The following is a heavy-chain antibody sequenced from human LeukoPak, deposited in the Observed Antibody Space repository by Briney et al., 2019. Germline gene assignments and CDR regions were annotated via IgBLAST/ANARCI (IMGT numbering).Heavy chain of an antibody. J-gene: IGHJ5*02. CDR1: GGSISSSSYY. D-gene: IGHD1-26*01. CDR2: IYYSGST. Sequence: SETLSLTCTVSGGSISSSSYYWGWIRQPPGKGLEWIGSIYYSGSTYYNPSLKGRVTISVDTSKNQFSLKLSSVTAADTAVYYCARIIVGATYWFDPWGQGTLVTVSS. V-gene: IGHV4-39*01. CDR3: ARIIVGATYWFDP.